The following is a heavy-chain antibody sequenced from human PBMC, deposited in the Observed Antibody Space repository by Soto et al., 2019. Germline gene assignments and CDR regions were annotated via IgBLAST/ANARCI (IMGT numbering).Heavy chain of an antibody. CDR3: ARAISATISGKRRRAFDP. Sequence: SETLSLTCAVSGGSISSGGYSWSWIRQPPGKGLEWIGYIYHSGSTYYNPSLKSRVTISVDRSKNQFSLKLSSVTAADTAVYYCARAISATISGKRRRAFDPWGQGTLVTVSS. J-gene: IGHJ5*02. V-gene: IGHV4-30-2*01. CDR1: GGSISSGGYS. D-gene: IGHD3-10*01. CDR2: IYHSGST.